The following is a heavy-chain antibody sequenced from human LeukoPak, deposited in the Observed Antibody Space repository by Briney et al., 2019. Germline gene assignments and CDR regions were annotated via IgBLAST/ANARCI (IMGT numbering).Heavy chain of an antibody. D-gene: IGHD6-19*01. Sequence: PGGSLRLSCAASGFTFSSYGMHWVRQAPGKGLEWVAVISYDGSNKYYADSVKGRFTISRDNSKNTLYLQMNSLRAEDTAVYYCAKDSEAGPLDYWGQGTLVTVSS. J-gene: IGHJ4*02. CDR3: AKDSEAGPLDY. CDR1: GFTFSSYG. V-gene: IGHV3-30*18. CDR2: ISYDGSNK.